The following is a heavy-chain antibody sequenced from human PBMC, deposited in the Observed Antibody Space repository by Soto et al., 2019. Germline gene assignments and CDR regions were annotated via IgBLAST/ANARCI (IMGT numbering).Heavy chain of an antibody. CDR3: ARDCWGGRTYYYYGMDV. CDR1: GGSISSGDYY. V-gene: IGHV4-30-4*01. CDR2: TYYSGST. Sequence: PSETLSLTCTVSGGSISSGDYYWSWIRQPPGKGLEWIGYTYYSGSTYYNPSLKSRVTISVDTSKNQFSLKLSSVTAADTAVYYCARDCWGGRTYYYYGMDVWGQGTTVTVSS. J-gene: IGHJ6*02. D-gene: IGHD3-16*01.